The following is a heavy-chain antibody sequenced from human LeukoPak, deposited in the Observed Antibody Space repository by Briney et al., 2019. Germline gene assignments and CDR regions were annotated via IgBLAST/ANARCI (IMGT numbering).Heavy chain of an antibody. CDR1: GFTFSTYW. D-gene: IGHD3-10*01. CDR2: ISTDGSST. CDR3: ACPRYDGSGSYSGLDY. Sequence: GGSLRLSCAASGFTFSTYWMHWVRQAPGKGLVWVSHISTDGSSTSYADSVKGRFTISRDNAKDTLYLQMSSLRAEDTAVYYCACPRYDGSGSYSGLDYWGQGTLVTVSS. J-gene: IGHJ4*02. V-gene: IGHV3-74*01.